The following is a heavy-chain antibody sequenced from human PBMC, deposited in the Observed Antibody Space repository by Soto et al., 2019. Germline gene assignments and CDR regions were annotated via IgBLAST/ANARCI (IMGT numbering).Heavy chain of an antibody. D-gene: IGHD2-15*01. V-gene: IGHV4-31*03. CDR3: ARDSGRYYYYGMDV. CDR1: GGSISSGGYY. Sequence: QVQLQESGPGLVKPSQTLSLTCTVSGGSISSGGYYWSWIRQHPGKGLEWIGYIYYSGSTYYNPSLKSRVTTSVDTSKNQFSLKLSSVTAADTAVYYCARDSGRYYYYGMDVWGQGTTVTVSS. CDR2: IYYSGST. J-gene: IGHJ6*02.